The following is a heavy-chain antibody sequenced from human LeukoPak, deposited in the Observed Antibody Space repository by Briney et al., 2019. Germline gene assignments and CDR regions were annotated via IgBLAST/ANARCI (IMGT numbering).Heavy chain of an antibody. D-gene: IGHD6-6*01. V-gene: IGHV3-23*01. CDR1: GFTFSSYA. CDR3: ARSTIAARPYHY. J-gene: IGHJ4*02. Sequence: GGSLRLSCAASGFTFSSYAMSWVRQAPGKGLEWVSAISGSGGSTYYTDSVKGRFTISRDNSKNTLYLQMNSLRAEDTAVYYCARSTIAARPYHYWGQGTLVTVSS. CDR2: ISGSGGST.